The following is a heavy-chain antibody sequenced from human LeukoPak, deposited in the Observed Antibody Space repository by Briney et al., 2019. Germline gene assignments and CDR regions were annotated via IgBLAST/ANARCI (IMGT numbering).Heavy chain of an antibody. CDR3: ARGPKAYYFDSSGYVFDY. J-gene: IGHJ4*02. D-gene: IGHD3-22*01. CDR2: ISSSSSYI. Sequence: GGSLRLSCAASGFTFSSYSMNWVRQAPGKGLEWVSSISSSSSYIYYADSVKGRFTISRDNAKNSLYLQMNSLRAEDTAVYYCARGPKAYYFDSSGYVFDYWGQGTLVTVSS. CDR1: GFTFSSYS. V-gene: IGHV3-21*04.